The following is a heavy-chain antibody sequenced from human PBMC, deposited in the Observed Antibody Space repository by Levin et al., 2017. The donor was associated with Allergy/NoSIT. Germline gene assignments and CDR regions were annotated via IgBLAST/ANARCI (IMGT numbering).Heavy chain of an antibody. CDR3: TTGGELDIVVVVAATRYPPGYYGMDV. CDR2: IKSKTDGGTT. CDR1: GFTFSNAW. D-gene: IGHD2-15*01. J-gene: IGHJ6*02. V-gene: IGHV3-15*01. Sequence: GGSLRLSCAASGFTFSNAWMSWVRQAPGKGLEWVGRIKSKTDGGTTDYAAPVKGRFTISRDDSKNTLYLQMNSLKTEDTAVYYCTTGGELDIVVVVAATRYPPGYYGMDVWGQGTTVTVSS.